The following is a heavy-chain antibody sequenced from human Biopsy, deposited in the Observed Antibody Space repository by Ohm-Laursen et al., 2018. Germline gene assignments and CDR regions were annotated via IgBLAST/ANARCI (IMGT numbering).Heavy chain of an antibody. Sequence: SVSLSLTCSVSSGSISSDYWSWLRQTPGKGLEWIGNIFYSANTYHNPSLKSRVTISVDTSKNQFSLKLSSVTAADTAVYYCARLGSGDYFPTFFDVWGQGALVTVSS. CDR2: IFYSANT. CDR1: SGSISSDY. D-gene: IGHD5-12*01. CDR3: ARLGSGDYFPTFFDV. J-gene: IGHJ4*02. V-gene: IGHV4-59*06.